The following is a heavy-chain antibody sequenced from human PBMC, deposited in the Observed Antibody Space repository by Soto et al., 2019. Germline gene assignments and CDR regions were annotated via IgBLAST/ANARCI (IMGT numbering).Heavy chain of an antibody. Sequence: TSETLSLTCAVYGGSFSGYYWSWIRQPPGKGLEWIGEINHSGSTNYNPSLKSRVTISVDTSKNQFSLKLSSVTAADTAVYYCARAATHDITMIVVADYYYGMDVWGQGTTVTVSS. D-gene: IGHD3-22*01. CDR1: GGSFSGYY. CDR3: ARAATHDITMIVVADYYYGMDV. V-gene: IGHV4-34*01. CDR2: INHSGST. J-gene: IGHJ6*02.